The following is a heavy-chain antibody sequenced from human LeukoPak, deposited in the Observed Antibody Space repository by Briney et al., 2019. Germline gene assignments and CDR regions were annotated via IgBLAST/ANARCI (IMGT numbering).Heavy chain of an antibody. V-gene: IGHV4-59*08. Sequence: SETLSLTCTVSGGSISSYYWSWIRQPPGKGLEWIGYIYYSGSTNYNPSLKSRVTMSVDTSKNQFSLKLSSVTAADTAVYYCARFRYCSSTSCHKLGDYYYYGMDVWGQGTTVTVSS. D-gene: IGHD2-2*01. CDR3: ARFRYCSSTSCHKLGDYYYYGMDV. CDR2: IYYSGST. J-gene: IGHJ6*02. CDR1: GGSISSYY.